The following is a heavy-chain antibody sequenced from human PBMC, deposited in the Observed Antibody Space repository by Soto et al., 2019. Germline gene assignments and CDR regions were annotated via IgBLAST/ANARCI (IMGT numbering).Heavy chain of an antibody. CDR1: GFTFSSYG. V-gene: IGHV3-30*18. CDR2: ISYDGSNK. CDR3: AKDTLVDTAMVKGRGGMDV. D-gene: IGHD5-18*01. J-gene: IGHJ6*02. Sequence: GGSLRLSCAASGFTFSSYGMHWVRQAPGKGLEWVAVISYDGSNKYYADSVKGRFTISRDNSKNTLYLQMNSLRAEDTAVYYCAKDTLVDTAMVKGRGGMDVWGQGTTVTVSS.